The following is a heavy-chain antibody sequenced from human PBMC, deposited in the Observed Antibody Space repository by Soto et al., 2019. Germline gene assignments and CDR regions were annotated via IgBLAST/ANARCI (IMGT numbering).Heavy chain of an antibody. CDR3: ARVQRPVAASFDS. J-gene: IGHJ4*02. D-gene: IGHD6-19*01. Sequence: GGSLRLSCAASGFTFSSYGMHWVRQAPGKGPEWVSYISSTSSAIYYADSVKGRFTASRDNAKNSLYLQMNRLRAEDTAVYYCARVQRPVAASFDSWGQGTLVTVS. CDR2: ISSTSSAI. CDR1: GFTFSSYG. V-gene: IGHV3-48*01.